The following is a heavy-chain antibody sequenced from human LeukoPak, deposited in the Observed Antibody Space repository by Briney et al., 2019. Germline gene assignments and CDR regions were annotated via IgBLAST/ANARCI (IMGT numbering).Heavy chain of an antibody. D-gene: IGHD2-2*01. CDR3: AKGLEYQLLHNWFDP. CDR1: GFTFSSYA. J-gene: IGHJ5*02. V-gene: IGHV3-23*01. CDR2: ISGSGGST. Sequence: GGSLRLSCAASGFTFSSYAMSWVRQAPGKGLEWVSAISGSGGSTYYADSVKGRFTISRDNSKNTLYLQMNSLRAEDTAVYYCAKGLEYQLLHNWFDPWGQGTLVTVSS.